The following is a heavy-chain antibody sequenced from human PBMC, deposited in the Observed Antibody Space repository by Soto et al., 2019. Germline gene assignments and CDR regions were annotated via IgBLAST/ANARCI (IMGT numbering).Heavy chain of an antibody. Sequence: DVQLVETGGGLIQPGRSLRLSCAASGFIVSSSYMTWVRQAPGKGLEWVSVIYADGRTYYADSVKGRFTISRDNSKNTXXXXXXXXXXXXXXXXXXXXCGGWYGQCYFDCWGQGTLVTVSS. CDR2: IYADGRT. V-gene: IGHV3-53*02. CDR3: XXCGGWYGQCYFDC. J-gene: IGHJ4*02. CDR1: GFIVSSSY. D-gene: IGHD6-19*01.